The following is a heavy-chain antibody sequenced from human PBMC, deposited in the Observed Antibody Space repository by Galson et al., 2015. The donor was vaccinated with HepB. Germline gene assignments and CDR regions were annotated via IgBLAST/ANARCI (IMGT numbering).Heavy chain of an antibody. Sequence: SVKVSCKASGYTFTSYAMHWVRQAPGQRLEWMGWINAGNGNTKYSQKFQGRVTITRDTSASTAYMELSSLRSEDTAVYYCARGGRIVGPAHPDYWGQGTLVTV. J-gene: IGHJ4*02. D-gene: IGHD1-26*01. V-gene: IGHV1-3*01. CDR1: GYTFTSYA. CDR2: INAGNGNT. CDR3: ARGGRIVGPAHPDY.